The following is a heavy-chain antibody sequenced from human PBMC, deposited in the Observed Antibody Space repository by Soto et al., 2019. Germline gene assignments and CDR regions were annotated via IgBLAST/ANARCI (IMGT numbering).Heavy chain of an antibody. D-gene: IGHD6-6*01. CDR1: GGSISSSSYY. J-gene: IGHJ2*01. CDR2: IYYSGST. Sequence: QLQLQESGPGLVKPSETLSLTCTVSGGSISSSSYYWGWIRQPPGKGLEWIGSIYYSGSTYYNPSLKSRVTISVDTSKSQFSLKLSSVTAADTAVYYCARRSRIAARRCWYFELWGRGTLVTVSS. V-gene: IGHV4-39*01. CDR3: ARRSRIAARRCWYFEL.